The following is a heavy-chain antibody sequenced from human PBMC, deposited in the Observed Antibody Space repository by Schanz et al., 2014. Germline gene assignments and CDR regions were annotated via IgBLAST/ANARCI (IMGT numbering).Heavy chain of an antibody. CDR2: ISYDGSNK. CDR3: ARDPSGSYGWFDP. CDR1: GFTFSSYA. Sequence: QVQLVESGGGVVQPGRSLRLSCAASGFTFSSYAMHWVRQAPGKGLEWVAVISYDGSNKYYADSVKGRFTISRDNSKXPLSLQMNRLRAEXTTVYYCARDPSGSYGWFDPWGKGTLVTVSS. J-gene: IGHJ5*02. V-gene: IGHV3-30*04. D-gene: IGHD1-26*01.